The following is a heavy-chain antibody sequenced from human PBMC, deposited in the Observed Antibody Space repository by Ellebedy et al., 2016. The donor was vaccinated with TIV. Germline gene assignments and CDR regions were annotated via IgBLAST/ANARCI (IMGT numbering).Heavy chain of an antibody. CDR2: IYYNGST. Sequence: MPGGSLRLSCTVSGGSISSSSYYWGWIRQSPGKGLEWIGSIYYNGSTYSKPSLQSRVTISTDTSKNQFSLKLSSVTAADTAVYYCARDASLFRYFVWGQGILVTVSS. CDR1: GGSISSSSYY. V-gene: IGHV4-39*07. J-gene: IGHJ4*02. D-gene: IGHD3-9*01. CDR3: ARDASLFRYFV.